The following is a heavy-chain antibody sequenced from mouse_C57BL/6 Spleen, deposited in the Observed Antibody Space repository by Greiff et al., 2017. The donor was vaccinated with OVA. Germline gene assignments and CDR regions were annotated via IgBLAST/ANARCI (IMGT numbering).Heavy chain of an antibody. V-gene: IGHV5-17*01. CDR3: ATYYSNYDWYFDV. CDR2: ISSGSSTI. D-gene: IGHD2-5*01. J-gene: IGHJ1*03. CDR1: GFTFSDYG. Sequence: EVMLVESGGGLVKPGGSLKLSFAASGFTFSDYGMHWVRQAPEKGLEWVAYISSGSSTIYYADTVKGRFTISRDNAKNTLFLQMTSLRSEDTAMYYCATYYSNYDWYFDVWGTGTTVTVSS.